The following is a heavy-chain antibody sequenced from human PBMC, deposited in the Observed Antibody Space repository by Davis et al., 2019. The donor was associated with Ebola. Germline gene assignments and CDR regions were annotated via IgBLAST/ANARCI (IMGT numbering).Heavy chain of an antibody. CDR2: IRSKANSYAT. D-gene: IGHD1-7*01. CDR1: GFTFSGSA. Sequence: GESLKISCAASGFTFSGSAMHWVRQASGKGLEWVGRIRSKANSYATAYAASVKGRFTISRDNSKNTLYLQMNSLRAEDTAVYYCALELDYWGQGTLVTVSS. J-gene: IGHJ4*02. CDR3: ALELDY. V-gene: IGHV3-73*01.